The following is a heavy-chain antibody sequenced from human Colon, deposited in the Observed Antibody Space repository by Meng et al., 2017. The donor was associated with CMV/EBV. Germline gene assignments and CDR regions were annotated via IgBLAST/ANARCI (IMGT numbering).Heavy chain of an antibody. CDR1: GFTFSSYS. V-gene: IGHV3-21*01. Sequence: LTGAASGFTFSSYSMNWVRQAPGKGLEWVSSISSSSSYIYYADSVKGRFTISRDNAKNSLYLQMNSLRAEDTAVYYCARAGYDPSYYYYYGMDVWGQGTTVTVSS. CDR2: ISSSSSYI. D-gene: IGHD5-12*01. CDR3: ARAGYDPSYYYYYGMDV. J-gene: IGHJ6*02.